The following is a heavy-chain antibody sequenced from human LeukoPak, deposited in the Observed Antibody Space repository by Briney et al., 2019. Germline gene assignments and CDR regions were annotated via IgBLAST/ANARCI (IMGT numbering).Heavy chain of an antibody. CDR1: GYTFTSYW. Sequence: GGSLRLSCKGSGYTFTSYWIGWVRQMPGKGLEWMGIIYPGDSDTRYSPSFHGQVTMSADKSSSTAYLQWSSLKASDTAMYYCARSGRDWGFDYWGQGTLVTVSS. D-gene: IGHD2-21*02. CDR2: IYPGDSDT. V-gene: IGHV5-51*01. J-gene: IGHJ4*02. CDR3: ARSGRDWGFDY.